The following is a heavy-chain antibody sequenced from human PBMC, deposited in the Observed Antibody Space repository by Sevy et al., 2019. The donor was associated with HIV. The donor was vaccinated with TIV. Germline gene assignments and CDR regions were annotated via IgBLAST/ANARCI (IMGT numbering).Heavy chain of an antibody. CDR1: GFTFSSYS. D-gene: IGHD2-2*01. CDR2: ISSSSSTI. Sequence: GGSLRLSCAASGFTFSSYSMNWVRQAPGKGLEWVSYISSSSSTIYYADSVKGRFTISRDNAKNSLYLQMNSLRAEDTAVYYCAGNCSSTSCYDYYYVMDVWGQGTTVTVSS. J-gene: IGHJ6*02. V-gene: IGHV3-48*01. CDR3: AGNCSSTSCYDYYYVMDV.